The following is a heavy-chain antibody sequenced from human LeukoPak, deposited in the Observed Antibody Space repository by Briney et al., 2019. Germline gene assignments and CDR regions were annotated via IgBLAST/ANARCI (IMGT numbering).Heavy chain of an antibody. D-gene: IGHD3-16*01. V-gene: IGHV6-1*01. CDR2: IYYRSKWYN. J-gene: IGHJ3*02. CDR1: GDSVSSRSAG. CDR3: ASSSLRGSDAFDI. Sequence: SQTLSLTCDISGDSVSSRSAGWNWIRQSPSRGPEWLGRIYYRSKWYNDYEGSVRSRISINPDTSKNQFTLQLNSVTPEDTAVYYCASSSLRGSDAFDIWGQGTMVTVPS.